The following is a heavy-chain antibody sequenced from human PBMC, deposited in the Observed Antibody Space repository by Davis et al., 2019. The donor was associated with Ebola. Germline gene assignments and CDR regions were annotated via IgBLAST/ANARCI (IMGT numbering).Heavy chain of an antibody. V-gene: IGHV1-69*13. D-gene: IGHD1-26*01. CDR1: GGTFYS. CDR2: IIPGFGTA. Sequence: SVKVSCKASGGTFYSIDWVRQAPGQGLEWMGGIIPGFGTAKYAQKFQGRVTITADESTNTAYMELSSLRSEDTAMYYCAREIVGRFDPWGQGTLVTVSS. CDR3: AREIVGRFDP. J-gene: IGHJ5*02.